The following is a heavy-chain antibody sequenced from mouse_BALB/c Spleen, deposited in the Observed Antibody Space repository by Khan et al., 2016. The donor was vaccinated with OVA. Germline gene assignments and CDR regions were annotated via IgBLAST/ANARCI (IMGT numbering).Heavy chain of an antibody. CDR2: IYGDDDK. J-gene: IGHJ3*01. V-gene: IGHV8-12*01. CDR1: GFSLSTSGMG. Sequence: QVTLKESGPGILQPSQTLSLTCSFSGFSLSTSGMGVSWIRQPSGKGLEWLAHIYGDDDKRYNPSLKSRLTISKDTSRHQVFLQITSVDTADTATYDCARSFDYGDGLASWGQGTLVTVSA. CDR3: ARSFDYGDGLAS. D-gene: IGHD2-4*01.